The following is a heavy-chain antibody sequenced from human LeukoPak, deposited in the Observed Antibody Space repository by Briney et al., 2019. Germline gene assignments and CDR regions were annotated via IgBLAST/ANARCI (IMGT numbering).Heavy chain of an antibody. CDR1: GYTFTSYG. J-gene: IGHJ3*02. CDR3: LGLGEQQLNAFDI. CDR2: ISAYNGNT. Sequence: GASVKVSCKASGYTFTSYGISWVRQAPGQGLEWMGWISAYNGNTNYAQKLQGRVTMTRDTSTSTVYMELSSLRSEDTAVYYCLGLGEQQLNAFDIWGQGTMVTVSS. D-gene: IGHD6-13*01. V-gene: IGHV1-18*01.